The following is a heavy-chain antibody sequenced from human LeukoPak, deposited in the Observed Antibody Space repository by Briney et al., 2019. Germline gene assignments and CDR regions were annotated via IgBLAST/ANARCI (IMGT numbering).Heavy chain of an antibody. J-gene: IGHJ4*02. CDR1: GGSFSGYY. Sequence: SETLSLTCAVYGGSFSGYYWSWIRQPPGKGLEWIGEINHSGSTNYNPSLKSRVTISVDTSKNQFSLKLSSVTAADTAVYYRARGPLGVWGSYRTPSHDYWGQGTLVTVSS. CDR2: INHSGST. D-gene: IGHD3-16*02. V-gene: IGHV4-34*01. CDR3: ARGPLGVWGSYRTPSHDY.